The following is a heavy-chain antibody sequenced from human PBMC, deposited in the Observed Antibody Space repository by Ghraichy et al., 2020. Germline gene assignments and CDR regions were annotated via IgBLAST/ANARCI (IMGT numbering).Heavy chain of an antibody. CDR3: ARADPQGCGGDCYLHS. D-gene: IGHD2-21*02. J-gene: IGHJ4*02. V-gene: IGHV3-11*06. CDR2: ISSSSTYT. CDR1: GFTFSDYY. Sequence: GGSLRLSCTASGFTFSDYYMSWIRQAPGKGLEWVSYISSSSTYTNYADSVKGRFTISRDNAKNSLYLQMNSLRAEDTAVYYCARADPQGCGGDCYLHSWGQGTLVTISS.